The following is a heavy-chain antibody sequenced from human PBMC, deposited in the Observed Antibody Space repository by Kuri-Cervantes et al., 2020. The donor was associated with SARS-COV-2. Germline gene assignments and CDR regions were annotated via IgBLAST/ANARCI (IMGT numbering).Heavy chain of an antibody. V-gene: IGHV3-48*01. CDR3: ARAGYCSSTSCYYYYYYYMDV. CDR1: GFTFSSYW. D-gene: IGHD2-2*01. Sequence: GGSLRLSCAASGFTFSSYWMSWVRQAPGKGLEWVSYISSSSSTIYYADSVKGRFTISRDNAKNSLYLQMNSLRAEDTAVYYCARAGYCSSTSCYYYYYYYMDVWGKGTTVTVSS. J-gene: IGHJ6*03. CDR2: ISSSSSTI.